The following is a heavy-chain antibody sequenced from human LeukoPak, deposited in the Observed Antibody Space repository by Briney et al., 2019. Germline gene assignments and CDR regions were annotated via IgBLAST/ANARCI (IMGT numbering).Heavy chain of an antibody. CDR1: GGSISSSSYY. J-gene: IGHJ4*02. Sequence: PSETLSLTCTVSGGSISSSSYYWGWIRQPPGKGLEWIGSIYYSGSTYYNPSLKSRVTISVDTSKNQFSLKLSSVTAADTAVYYCARALRYYDSSGYYPLIDYWGQGTLVTVSS. V-gene: IGHV4-39*07. CDR3: ARALRYYDSSGYYPLIDY. CDR2: IYYSGST. D-gene: IGHD3-22*01.